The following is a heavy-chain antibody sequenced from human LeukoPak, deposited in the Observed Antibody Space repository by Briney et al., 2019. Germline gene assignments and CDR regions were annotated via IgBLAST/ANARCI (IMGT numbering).Heavy chain of an antibody. D-gene: IGHD3-16*01. CDR3: ARFYDYVWGSRLYAFDI. CDR2: MNPNSGNT. Sequence: GASVKVSCKASGYTFTSYDINWVRQATGQGLEWMGWMNPNSGNTGYAQKFQGRVTMTRNTSISTAYMELSSLRSEDTAVYYCARFYDYVWGSRLYAFDIWGQGTMVTVSS. J-gene: IGHJ3*02. CDR1: GYTFTSYD. V-gene: IGHV1-8*01.